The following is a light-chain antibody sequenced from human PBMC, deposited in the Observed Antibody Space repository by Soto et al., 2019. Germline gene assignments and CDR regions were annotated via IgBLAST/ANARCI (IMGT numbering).Light chain of an antibody. Sequence: DFPMTQSPSSLSASVGDRVTISCRASQTVYNYLSWYQQKPGKAPKLLISDTSRLQAGVPLRFSGGGSGTDFTLTIGGLQPEDFATYYCQQSYSGPITFGQGTRLDIK. J-gene: IGKJ5*01. CDR1: QTVYNY. CDR3: QQSYSGPIT. CDR2: DTS. V-gene: IGKV1-39*01.